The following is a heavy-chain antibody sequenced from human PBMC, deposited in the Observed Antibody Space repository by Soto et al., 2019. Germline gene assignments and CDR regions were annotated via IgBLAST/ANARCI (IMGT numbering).Heavy chain of an antibody. CDR3: TTGDTIFLYGMDV. J-gene: IGHJ6*02. CDR2: IKRKTDGGTT. D-gene: IGHD3-9*01. V-gene: IGHV3-15*07. CDR1: GFTFSSYG. Sequence: GGSLRLSCTVSGFTFSSYGMNWVRQAPGKGLEWVGRIKRKTDGGTTDYAAPVKGRFTISRDDSKNTLYLQMNSLKTEDTAVYYCTTGDTIFLYGMDVWGQGTTVTVSS.